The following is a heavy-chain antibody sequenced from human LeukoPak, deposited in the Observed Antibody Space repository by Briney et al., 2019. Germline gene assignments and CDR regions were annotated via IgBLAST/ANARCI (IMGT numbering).Heavy chain of an antibody. V-gene: IGHV3-33*01. Sequence: GGSLTLSCAASGFTLSSYGMHWVRQAPGKGLEWVAVIWYDGINKYYADSVKGRFTISRDNSKNTLHLQMNTLRAEDTAVYYCARGDSSGYYSAAFDIWGQGTMVTASS. CDR2: IWYDGINK. CDR3: ARGDSSGYYSAAFDI. D-gene: IGHD3-22*01. J-gene: IGHJ3*02. CDR1: GFTLSSYG.